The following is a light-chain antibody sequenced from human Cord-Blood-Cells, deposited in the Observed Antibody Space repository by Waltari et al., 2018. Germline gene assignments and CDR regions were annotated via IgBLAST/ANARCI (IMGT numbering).Light chain of an antibody. CDR2: QDS. CDR3: QAWDSSTPYV. Sequence: SYELTQPPSVSVSPGQTASITCSGDKLGEKYACWYQQKPGQSPVLVICQDSKRPSGIPERFSGSNSENTATLTISGTQAMDEADYYCQAWDSSTPYVFGTGTKVTVL. J-gene: IGLJ1*01. CDR1: KLGEKY. V-gene: IGLV3-1*01.